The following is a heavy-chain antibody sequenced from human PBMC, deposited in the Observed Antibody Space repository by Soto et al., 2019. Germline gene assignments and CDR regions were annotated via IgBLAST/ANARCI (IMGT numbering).Heavy chain of an antibody. CDR1: GFTFSSYS. V-gene: IGHV3-48*02. J-gene: IGHJ3*02. CDR3: ARDGGRGPFTIFGVVPGAFDI. Sequence: GGSLRLSCAASGFTFSSYSMNWVRQAPGKGLEWVSYISSSSSTIYYADSVKGRFTISRDNAKNSLYLQMNSLRDEDTAVYYCARDGGRGPFTIFGVVPGAFDIWGQGTMVTVSS. D-gene: IGHD3-3*01. CDR2: ISSSSSTI.